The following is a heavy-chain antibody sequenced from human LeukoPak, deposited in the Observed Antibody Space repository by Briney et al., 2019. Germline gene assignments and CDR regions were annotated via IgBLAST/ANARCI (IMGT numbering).Heavy chain of an antibody. CDR1: GGSISSYY. CDR2: IYYSGST. D-gene: IGHD3-22*01. CDR3: ARVFNHYDSSGYLDY. J-gene: IGHJ4*02. Sequence: PSETLSLTCTVSGGSISSYYWSWIRQPPGKGLEWIGYIYYSGSTNYNPSLKSRVTISVDTSKNQFSLKLSSVTAADTAVYYCARVFNHYDSSGYLDYWVQGTLVTVSS. V-gene: IGHV4-59*01.